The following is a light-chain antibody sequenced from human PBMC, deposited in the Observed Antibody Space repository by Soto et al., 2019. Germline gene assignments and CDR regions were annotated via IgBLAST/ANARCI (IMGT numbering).Light chain of an antibody. J-gene: IGLJ1*01. CDR1: SIDVGRYNY. CDR3: SSYTSSSTLV. V-gene: IGLV2-14*01. Sequence: QSALTQPASVSGSPGQSITISCTGTSIDVGRYNYVSWYQQHPGQAPKLMIYVVSNRPAGVSNRFSGSKSGNTASLTISGLPAEDEADYYCSSYTSSSTLVFGTGTKLTVL. CDR2: VVS.